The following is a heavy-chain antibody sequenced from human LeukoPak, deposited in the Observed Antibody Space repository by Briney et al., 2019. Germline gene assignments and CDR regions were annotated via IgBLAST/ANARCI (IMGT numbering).Heavy chain of an antibody. V-gene: IGHV3-11*04. CDR3: ARRERDYYDSSGYYSDYREWYFDL. Sequence: GGSLRLSCAASGFTFSDYYMSSIRRAPGKGLEWVSYSSSSGSTIYYADSVKGRFTISRDNSKNTLYLQMNSLRAEDTAVYYCARRERDYYDSSGYYSDYREWYFDLWGRGTLVTVSS. CDR2: SSSSGSTI. J-gene: IGHJ2*01. CDR1: GFTFSDYY. D-gene: IGHD3-22*01.